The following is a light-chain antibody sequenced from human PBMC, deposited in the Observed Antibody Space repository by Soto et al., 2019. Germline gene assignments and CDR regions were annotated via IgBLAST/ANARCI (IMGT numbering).Light chain of an antibody. V-gene: IGLV2-11*01. J-gene: IGLJ1*01. Sequence: QSALTQPRSVSGSPGQSVTISCTGTSGDVGYYNYVSWYQQPPGKAPKVMIYDVTERPSGVPDRFSGSKSGNTASLTISGLQAEDEADYYCCSYAGTPRYVLGTGTKLTVL. CDR3: CSYAGTPRYV. CDR2: DVT. CDR1: SGDVGYYNY.